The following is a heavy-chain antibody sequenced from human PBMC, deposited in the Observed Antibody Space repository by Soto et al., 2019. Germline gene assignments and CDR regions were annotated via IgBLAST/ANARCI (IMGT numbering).Heavy chain of an antibody. Sequence: VKVSCKASGYTFTGQYMHWVRQAPGQGLEWMGWINPDSGDTKYAQKFQGRVTMTRDTSISTVYMELSRLKSDDTAVYYCARDRGNMVAIFHHYYGMDVWGQGTTVTVSS. CDR3: ARDRGNMVAIFHHYYGMDV. CDR1: GYTFTGQY. J-gene: IGHJ6*02. CDR2: INPDSGDT. D-gene: IGHD3-3*02. V-gene: IGHV1-2*02.